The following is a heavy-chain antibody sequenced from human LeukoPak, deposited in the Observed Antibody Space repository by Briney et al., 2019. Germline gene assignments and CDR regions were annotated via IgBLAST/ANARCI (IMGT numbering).Heavy chain of an antibody. CDR2: ISSNGGST. Sequence: GGSLRLSCAASGFTFSSYAMHWVRQAPGKGLEYVSAISSNGGSTYYANSVKGRFTISRDNSKNTLYLQMGSLRAEDMAVYYCARPPYGDYVGYFDYWGQGTLVTVSS. CDR1: GFTFSSYA. D-gene: IGHD4-17*01. CDR3: ARPPYGDYVGYFDY. J-gene: IGHJ4*02. V-gene: IGHV3-64*01.